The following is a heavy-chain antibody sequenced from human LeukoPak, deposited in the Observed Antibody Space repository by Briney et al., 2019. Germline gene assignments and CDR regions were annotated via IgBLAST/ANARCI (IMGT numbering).Heavy chain of an antibody. V-gene: IGHV3-23*01. Sequence: GGSLRLSCAASGFTFSSYAMSWVRQAPGKGLEWVSVIATSGETFYAESLRDRFTISRDSSKNTVFLQMSSLRAEDTATYYCANYKRGPTYYFESWGQGTLVTVSS. CDR2: IATSGET. D-gene: IGHD3-10*01. CDR1: GFTFSSYA. J-gene: IGHJ4*02. CDR3: ANYKRGPTYYFES.